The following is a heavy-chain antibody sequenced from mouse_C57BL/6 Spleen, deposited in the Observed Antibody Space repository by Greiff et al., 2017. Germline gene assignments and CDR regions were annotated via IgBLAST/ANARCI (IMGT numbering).Heavy chain of an antibody. Sequence: QVQLQQSGPELVKPGASVKISCKASGYAFSSSWMNWVKQRPGRGLEWIGRIYPGGGDTKYNEKFKGKATLTADKSSSTAYRQPSSLTAEDSAVYVCARSSITTVVAGYWGQGTTLTVSS. D-gene: IGHD1-1*01. J-gene: IGHJ2*01. CDR2: IYPGGGDT. CDR1: GYAFSSSW. CDR3: ARSSITTVVAGY. V-gene: IGHV1-82*01.